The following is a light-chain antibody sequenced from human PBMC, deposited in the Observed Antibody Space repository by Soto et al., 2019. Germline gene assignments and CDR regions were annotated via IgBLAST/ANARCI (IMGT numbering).Light chain of an antibody. Sequence: AIPLTQSPSSLSASIGDRVTITCRARQGIGSALAWYQQAPGKPPKLLIFDASTLENGVPSRFSGGGSGTDFTLTISILQPEDFATYYCLLFNTYPQAFGGGTKVEIK. CDR2: DAS. CDR1: QGIGSA. J-gene: IGKJ4*01. V-gene: IGKV1-13*02. CDR3: LLFNTYPQA.